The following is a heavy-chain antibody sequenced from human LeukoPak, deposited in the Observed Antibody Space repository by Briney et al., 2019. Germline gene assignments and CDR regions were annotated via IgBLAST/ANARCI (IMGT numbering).Heavy chain of an antibody. CDR3: TRARRSYSSSWEVDY. CDR2: IRSKAYGGAT. D-gene: IGHD6-13*01. J-gene: IGHJ4*02. V-gene: IGHV3-49*03. Sequence: PGGSLRLSCTPSGFTFGDYAMSWFRQAPGKGLEWVGFIRSKAYGGATEYAASVKGRFTISRDDSKSIAYLQMNSLKTEDTAVYYCTRARRSYSSSWEVDYWGPGTLVTVSS. CDR1: GFTFGDYA.